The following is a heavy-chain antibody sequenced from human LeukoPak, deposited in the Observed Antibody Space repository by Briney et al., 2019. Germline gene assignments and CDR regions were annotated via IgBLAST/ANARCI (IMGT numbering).Heavy chain of an antibody. CDR2: IYSGGST. CDR3: ARVHSGDYGAFDI. D-gene: IGHD4-17*01. Sequence: RSGGSLRLSCAASGFTVSSNYMSWVRQAPGKGLEWVSVIYSGGSTYYADSVKGRFTTSRDNSKNTLYLQMNSLRAEDTAVYYCARVHSGDYGAFDIWGQGTMVTVSS. CDR1: GFTVSSNY. J-gene: IGHJ3*02. V-gene: IGHV3-53*01.